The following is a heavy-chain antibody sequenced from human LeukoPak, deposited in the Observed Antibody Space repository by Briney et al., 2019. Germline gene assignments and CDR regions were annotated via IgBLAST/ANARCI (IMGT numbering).Heavy chain of an antibody. J-gene: IGHJ4*02. D-gene: IGHD2-2*01. Sequence: GGSLRLSCAASAFTFTTYTMSWVRQAPGKGLEWVSSISSTSSYIYYADSVKGRFTISRDNAKNSLYLQMNSLRAEDTAVYYCASGTTDIVVVPATLRNYYFDYWGQGTLVTVSS. CDR3: ASGTTDIVVVPATLRNYYFDY. CDR1: AFTFTTYT. CDR2: ISSTSSYI. V-gene: IGHV3-21*04.